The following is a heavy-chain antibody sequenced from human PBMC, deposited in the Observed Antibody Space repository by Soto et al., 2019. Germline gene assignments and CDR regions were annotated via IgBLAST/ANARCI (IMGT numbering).Heavy chain of an antibody. CDR3: AREGVWYGAGSYQPLYYLDY. CDR1: GYTFTSYV. V-gene: IGHV1-18*01. J-gene: IGHJ4*02. Sequence: ASVKVSCKASGYTFTSYVISWVRQDPGQGLEWMGWISAYNGNTNYAQKLQGRVTMTTDTSTSTAYMELRSLRSDDTAVYYCAREGVWYGAGSYQPLYYLDYWGQGTLVTV. CDR2: ISAYNGNT. D-gene: IGHD3-10*01.